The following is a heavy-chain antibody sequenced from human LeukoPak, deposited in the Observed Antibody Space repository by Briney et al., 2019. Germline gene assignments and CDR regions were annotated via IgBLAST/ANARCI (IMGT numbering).Heavy chain of an antibody. D-gene: IGHD6-13*01. CDR1: GFTFSSYG. V-gene: IGHV3-30*18. CDR2: ISYDGSNK. J-gene: IGHJ4*02. CDR3: AKLPQAYSSSWSFDY. Sequence: GGSLGLSCAASGFTFSSYGMHWVRQAPGKGLEWVAVISYDGSNKYYADSVKGRFTISRDNSKNTLYLQMNSLRAEDTAVYYCAKLPQAYSSSWSFDYWGQGTLVTVSS.